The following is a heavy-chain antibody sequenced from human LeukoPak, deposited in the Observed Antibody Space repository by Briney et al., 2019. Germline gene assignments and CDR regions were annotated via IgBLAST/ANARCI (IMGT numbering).Heavy chain of an antibody. CDR2: IIPIFGTA. V-gene: IGHV1-69*13. Sequence: SVKVSCKASGGTFSSCAISWVRQAPGQGLEWMGGIIPIFGTANYAQKFQGRVTITADESTSTAYMELSSLRSEDTAVYYCARGSANFGVVSQGGKAFDIWGQGTMVTVSS. D-gene: IGHD3-3*01. CDR1: GGTFSSCA. J-gene: IGHJ3*02. CDR3: ARGSANFGVVSQGGKAFDI.